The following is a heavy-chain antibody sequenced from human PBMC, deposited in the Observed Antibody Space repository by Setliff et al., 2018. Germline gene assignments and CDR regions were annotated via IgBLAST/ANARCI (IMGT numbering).Heavy chain of an antibody. J-gene: IGHJ6*02. CDR1: GYTFTSYG. D-gene: IGHD3-22*01. Sequence: ASVKVSCKASGYTFTSYGISWVRQAPGQGLEWMGWISAYNSNTNYAQKLQGRVTMTTDTSTSTAYMELRSLGSDDTAVYYCARDKATYYDSSGYYFTSSMDVWGQGTTVTVSS. CDR3: ARDKATYYDSSGYYFTSSMDV. CDR2: ISAYNSNT. V-gene: IGHV1-18*01.